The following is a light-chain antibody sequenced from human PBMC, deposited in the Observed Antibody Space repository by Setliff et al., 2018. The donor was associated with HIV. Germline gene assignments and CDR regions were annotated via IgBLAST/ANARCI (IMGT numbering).Light chain of an antibody. CDR2: DNN. J-gene: IGLJ1*01. V-gene: IGLV1-44*01. CDR1: SSNIGTNA. CDR3: AAWDATLNGFV. Sequence: QSALTQPPSASGTPGQRVTISCSGSSSNIGTNAVNWYQQLPGTAPKVLIYDNNQLPSGVPDRVSGSKSGTSASLAISGLQSDDEADYYCAAWDATLNGFVFGTGTKVTVL.